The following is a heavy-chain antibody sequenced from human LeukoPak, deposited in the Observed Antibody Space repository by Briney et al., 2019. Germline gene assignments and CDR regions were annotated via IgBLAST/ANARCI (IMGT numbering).Heavy chain of an antibody. CDR1: GFTFSSYS. CDR3: ARDLGESGYSYGSYYHYYYMDV. CDR2: ISSSGCTI. Sequence: GGSLRLSCAASGFTFSSYSMNWVRQAPGKGREWVSYISSSGCTIYYADSVKGRFTISRDNAKNSLYLQMNSLRAEDTAVYYCARDLGESGYSYGSYYHYYYMDVWGKGTTVTISS. J-gene: IGHJ6*03. V-gene: IGHV3-48*04. D-gene: IGHD5-18*01.